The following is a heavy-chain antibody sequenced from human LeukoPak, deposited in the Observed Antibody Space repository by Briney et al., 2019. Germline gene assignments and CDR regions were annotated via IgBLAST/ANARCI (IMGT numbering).Heavy chain of an antibody. Sequence: SETLFLTCTVSGGSISSGDYFWSWIRQHPGKGLEWIGYIYYSRSTYYNPSLKSRVAISVDTSKNQFSLTVSSVTAADTAVYYCTRDVPRSSGYPDNWGQGTLVTVSS. J-gene: IGHJ4*02. CDR3: TRDVPRSSGYPDN. CDR2: IYYSRST. V-gene: IGHV4-31*03. D-gene: IGHD3-22*01. CDR1: GGSISSGDYF.